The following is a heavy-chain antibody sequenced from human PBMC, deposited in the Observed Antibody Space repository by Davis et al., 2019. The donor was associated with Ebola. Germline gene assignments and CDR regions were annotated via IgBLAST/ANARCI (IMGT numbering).Heavy chain of an antibody. Sequence: PGGSLRLSCAASGFTFSSYGMHWVRQAPGKGLEWVAVIWYDGSNKYYADSVKGRFTISRDNSKNTLYLQMNSLRAEDTAVYYCAREEYSSSSGLDYWGQGTLVTVSS. D-gene: IGHD6-6*01. CDR2: IWYDGSNK. CDR3: AREEYSSSSGLDY. V-gene: IGHV3-33*01. CDR1: GFTFSSYG. J-gene: IGHJ4*02.